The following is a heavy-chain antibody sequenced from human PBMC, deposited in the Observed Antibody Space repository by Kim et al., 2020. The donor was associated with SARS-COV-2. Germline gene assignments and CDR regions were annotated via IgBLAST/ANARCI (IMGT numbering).Heavy chain of an antibody. CDR3: AIISGYSY. J-gene: IGHJ4*02. CDR1: GFTFSSYT. V-gene: IGHV3-23*01. Sequence: GGSLRLSCAASGFTFSSYTMSGVRQAPGKGLEWVSAITGDGTNTYFADSVKGRFTISRDNSKNTLYVQMNSLRAEDTAIYYCAIISGYSYWGQGTLVTVSS. D-gene: IGHD3-22*01. CDR2: ITGDGTNT.